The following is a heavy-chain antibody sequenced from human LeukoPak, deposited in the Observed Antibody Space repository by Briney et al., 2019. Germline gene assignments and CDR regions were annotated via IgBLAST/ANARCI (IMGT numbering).Heavy chain of an antibody. CDR3: ASPGAPNYYYMDV. V-gene: IGHV3-33*01. CDR2: IWYDGSNK. Sequence: PGRSLRLSCAASGFTFSSYGMHWVRQAPGKGLEWVAVIWYDGSNKYYADSVKGRFTISRDNSKNTLYLQMNSLRAEDTAVYHCASPGAPNYYYMDVWGKGTTVTVSS. J-gene: IGHJ6*03. CDR1: GFTFSSYG.